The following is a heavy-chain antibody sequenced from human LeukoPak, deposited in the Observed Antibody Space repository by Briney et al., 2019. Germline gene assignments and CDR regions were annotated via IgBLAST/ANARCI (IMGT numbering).Heavy chain of an antibody. CDR2: INHSGST. D-gene: IGHD1-26*01. CDR1: GGSLSGYY. V-gene: IGHV4-34*01. Sequence: PSETLSLTCVVYGGSLSGYYWSWIRQPPGKGLEWIGEINHSGSTNYNPSLKSRVTISVDTSKNQFSLKLSSVTAADTAVYYCARVRKYSGSYYYFDYWGQGTLVTVSS. CDR3: ARVRKYSGSYYYFDY. J-gene: IGHJ4*02.